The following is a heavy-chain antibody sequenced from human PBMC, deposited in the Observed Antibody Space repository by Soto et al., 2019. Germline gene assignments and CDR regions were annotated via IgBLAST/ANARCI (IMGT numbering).Heavy chain of an antibody. CDR2: INADNGNT. J-gene: IGHJ6*03. CDR3: ASGYCSGGSCSLNYYYYYYMDV. V-gene: IGHV1-3*01. CDR1: GYTFTSYA. D-gene: IGHD2-15*01. Sequence: QVQLVQSGAAVKKPGASVKVSCKASGYTFTSYARHWVRQAPGQRLEWMGWINADNGNTKYSQKFQGRVTITRDTSASTAYMELSSLRSEDTAVYYCASGYCSGGSCSLNYYYYYYMDVWGKGTTVTVSS.